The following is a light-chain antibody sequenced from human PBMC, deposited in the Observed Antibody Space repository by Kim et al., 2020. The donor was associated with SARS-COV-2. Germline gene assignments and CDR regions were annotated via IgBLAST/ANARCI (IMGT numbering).Light chain of an antibody. CDR2: EDN. CDR3: QSYDSSNVV. Sequence: GKTVTISWTRSSGSIASNYVQWYQQRPGSAPTTVIYEDNQRPSGVPDRFSGSIDSSSNSASLTISGLKTEDVADYYCQSYDSSNVVFGGGTQLTVL. V-gene: IGLV6-57*03. J-gene: IGLJ2*01. CDR1: SGSIASNY.